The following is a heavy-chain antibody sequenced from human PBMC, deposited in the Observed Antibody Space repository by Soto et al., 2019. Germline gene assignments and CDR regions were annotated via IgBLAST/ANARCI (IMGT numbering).Heavy chain of an antibody. CDR3: AHNGGIAVDYFDY. Sequence: SGPTLVNPTQTLTLTCTFSGFSVTTTGMGVGWIRQPPGKALEWLALIYWNDDRRYSPSLQNRLTISKDTSKNQVVLTMSNMDPGDSATYYCAHNGGIAVDYFDYWRQATLVTVSS. D-gene: IGHD6-19*01. V-gene: IGHV2-5*01. CDR1: GFSVTTTGMG. CDR2: IYWNDDR. J-gene: IGHJ4*02.